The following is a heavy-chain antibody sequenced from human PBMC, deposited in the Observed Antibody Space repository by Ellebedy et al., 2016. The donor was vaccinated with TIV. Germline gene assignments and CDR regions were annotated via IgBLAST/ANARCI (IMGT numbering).Heavy chain of an antibody. CDR3: ARDLENSSGGYGPTYYYYGMDV. D-gene: IGHD6-19*01. J-gene: IGHJ6*02. V-gene: IGHV3-30-3*01. Sequence: GESLKISCAASGFTFSSYAMHWVRQAQGKGLEWVAVISYDGSNKYYADSVKGRFTISRGNSKNTLYLQMNSLRAEDTAVYYCARDLENSSGGYGPTYYYYGMDVWGQGTTVTVSS. CDR1: GFTFSSYA. CDR2: ISYDGSNK.